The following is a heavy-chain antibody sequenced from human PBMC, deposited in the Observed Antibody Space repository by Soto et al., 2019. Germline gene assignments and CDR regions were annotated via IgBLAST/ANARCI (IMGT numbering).Heavy chain of an antibody. CDR3: AKIVGATRHFDY. Sequence: EVQLLESGGGLVQPGGSLRLSCAASGFAFSSYAMSWVRQAPGKGLEWVSAISGSGGSTYYADSVKGRFTISRDNSKNTLYLQMNSLRAEDTAVYYCAKIVGATRHFDYWGQGTLVTVSS. CDR2: ISGSGGST. V-gene: IGHV3-23*01. J-gene: IGHJ4*02. CDR1: GFAFSSYA. D-gene: IGHD1-26*01.